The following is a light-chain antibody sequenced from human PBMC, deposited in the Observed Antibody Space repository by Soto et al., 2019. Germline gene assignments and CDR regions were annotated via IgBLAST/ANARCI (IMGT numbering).Light chain of an antibody. CDR2: AAS. Sequence: DIQLTQSPSFLSASLGDRVTITYRASQGIGSYLAWYQQKPGKAPRLLIYAASTLQSGVPSRFSGSGSGTEFTLTISSLQPEDFATYYCQQVNSYPWTFGQGTKVDIK. CDR1: QGIGSY. V-gene: IGKV1-9*01. J-gene: IGKJ1*01. CDR3: QQVNSYPWT.